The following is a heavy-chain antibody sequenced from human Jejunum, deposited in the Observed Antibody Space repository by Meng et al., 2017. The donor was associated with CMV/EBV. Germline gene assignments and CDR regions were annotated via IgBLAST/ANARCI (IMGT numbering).Heavy chain of an antibody. V-gene: IGHV1-8*01. Sequence: DIHWVRQATGQGLEWMGWMNPGSGNTGYAQKFQGRVTMTRNSSITTAFMELSGLRSEDTAVYYCASTPELGYCRNGVCPDALHIWGQGTVVTVSS. CDR1: D. J-gene: IGHJ3*02. CDR2: MNPGSGNT. D-gene: IGHD2-8*01. CDR3: ASTPELGYCRNGVCPDALHI.